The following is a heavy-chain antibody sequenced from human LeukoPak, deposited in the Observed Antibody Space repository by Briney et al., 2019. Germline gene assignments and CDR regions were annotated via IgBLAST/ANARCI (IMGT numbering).Heavy chain of an antibody. CDR1: GFTFGSYS. Sequence: GGSLRLSCAASGFTFGSYSMNWVRQAPGKGLEWVSSISSSSSYIYYADSVKGRFTISRDNAKNSLYLQMNSLRAEDTAVYYCAVGAVADEGAFDIWGQGTMVTVSS. V-gene: IGHV3-21*01. CDR2: ISSSSSYI. J-gene: IGHJ3*02. D-gene: IGHD6-19*01. CDR3: AVGAVADEGAFDI.